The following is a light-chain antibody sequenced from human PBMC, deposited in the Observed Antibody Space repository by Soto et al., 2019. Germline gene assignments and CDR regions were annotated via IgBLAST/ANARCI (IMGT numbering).Light chain of an antibody. CDR2: DAS. V-gene: IGKV1-5*01. CDR1: QSISSW. Sequence: DIQMTQSPSPLSASVGDRVTITCRCSQSISSWVAWYQQKPGKAPKLLIYDASPFESGVPSRFSGSGSGTEFTRTISSLQPEDFATYYCQQLNSYPRSITLAQGTRLEI. J-gene: IGKJ5*01. CDR3: QQLNSYPRSIT.